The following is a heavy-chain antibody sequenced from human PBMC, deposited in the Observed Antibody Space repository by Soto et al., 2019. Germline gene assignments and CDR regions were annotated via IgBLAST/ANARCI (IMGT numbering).Heavy chain of an antibody. Sequence: QVQLVQSGAEVKKPGSSVKVSCKASGGTFSSYAISWVRQAPGQGLEWMGGIIPIFGTANYAQKFQGRVTITADESTSTAYMELSSLRSEDTAVYYCASPLDKVRFLELFWTDWGQGTLVTVSS. D-gene: IGHD3-3*01. V-gene: IGHV1-69*01. CDR3: ASPLDKVRFLELFWTD. CDR2: IIPIFGTA. J-gene: IGHJ4*02. CDR1: GGTFSSYA.